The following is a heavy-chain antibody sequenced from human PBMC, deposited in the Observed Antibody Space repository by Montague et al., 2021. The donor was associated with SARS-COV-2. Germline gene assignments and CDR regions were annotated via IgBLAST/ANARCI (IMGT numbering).Heavy chain of an antibody. D-gene: IGHD3-3*01. CDR3: ARHAASTIFGVVIIPTGMDV. CDR1: GGSISSYY. CDR2: IYYSGST. J-gene: IGHJ6*02. Sequence: SETLSLTCTVSGGSISSYYWSWIRQPPGKGLEWIGYIYYSGSTNXXPSPKSRVTISVDTSKDQYSLRLSSVTAADTAVYYCARHAASTIFGVVIIPTGMDVWGQGTTVTVSS. V-gene: IGHV4-59*08.